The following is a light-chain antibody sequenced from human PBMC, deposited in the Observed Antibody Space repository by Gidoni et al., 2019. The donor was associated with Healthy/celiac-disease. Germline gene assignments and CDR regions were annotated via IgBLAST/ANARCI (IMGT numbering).Light chain of an antibody. V-gene: IGKV1-9*01. CDR1: QGISSY. J-gene: IGKJ2*01. CDR2: AAS. Sequence: DIQFTQSPSFLSAPVGDRVTITCRASQGISSYLAWYQQKPGKAPKLLIYAASTLQSGVPSRFSGSGSGTEFTLTISSLQPEDFATYYCQQLNSYPPYTFGQGTKLEIK. CDR3: QQLNSYPPYT.